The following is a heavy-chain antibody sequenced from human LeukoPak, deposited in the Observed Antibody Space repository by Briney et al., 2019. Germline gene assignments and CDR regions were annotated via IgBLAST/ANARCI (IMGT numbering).Heavy chain of an antibody. CDR2: IRYDGSNK. CDR3: ATLPLPGIAVAATQPFDY. V-gene: IGHV3-30*02. CDR1: GFTFGSYG. Sequence: GGSLRLSCAASGFTFGSYGMHWVRQAPGKGLEWVAFIRYDGSNKYYADSVKGRFTISRDNSKNTLYLQMNSLRAEDTAVYYCATLPLPGIAVAATQPFDYWGQGTLVTVSS. J-gene: IGHJ4*02. D-gene: IGHD6-19*01.